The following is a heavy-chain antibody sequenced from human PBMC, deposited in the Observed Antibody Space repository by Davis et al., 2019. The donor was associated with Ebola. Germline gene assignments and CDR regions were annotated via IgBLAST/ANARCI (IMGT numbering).Heavy chain of an antibody. D-gene: IGHD3-22*01. Sequence: GESLKISCSASGFAFSSNWMDWVRQAPGKGLEWVAVISYDGSNKYYADSVKGRFTISRDNSKNTLYLQMNSLRAEDTAVYYCARDVPYYYDSSGYFDYWGQRTLVTVSS. V-gene: IGHV3-30-3*01. J-gene: IGHJ4*02. CDR2: ISYDGSNK. CDR3: ARDVPYYYDSSGYFDY. CDR1: GFAFSSNW.